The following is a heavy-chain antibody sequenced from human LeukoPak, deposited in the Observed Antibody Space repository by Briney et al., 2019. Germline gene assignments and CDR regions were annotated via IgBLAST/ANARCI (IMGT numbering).Heavy chain of an antibody. D-gene: IGHD3-16*01. CDR3: ARDHPHYVYAFDI. Sequence: SGGSLRLSCAASGFTFSSYSMNWVRQAPGKGLEWVSYISSSSSTIYYADSVKGRFTISRDNAKNSLYLQMNSLRAEDTAVYYCARDHPHYVYAFDIWGQGTMVTVSS. V-gene: IGHV3-48*01. J-gene: IGHJ3*02. CDR2: ISSSSSTI. CDR1: GFTFSSYS.